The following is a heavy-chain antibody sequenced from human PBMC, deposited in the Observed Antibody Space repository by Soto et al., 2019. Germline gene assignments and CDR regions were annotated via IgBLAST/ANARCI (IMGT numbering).Heavy chain of an antibody. CDR3: ANMGSSSSYHHYNAPFDI. CDR2: FDPEDGET. D-gene: IGHD2-15*01. CDR1: GYTLTELS. Sequence: QVQLVQSGAEVKKPGASVKVSCKVSGYTLTELSMHWVRQAPGKGLEWMGGFDPEDGETIYAQKFQGRVTMTEDTSTDTAYMELSSLRSEDTAVYYCANMGSSSSYHHYNAPFDIWGQGTMVTVSS. J-gene: IGHJ3*02. V-gene: IGHV1-24*01.